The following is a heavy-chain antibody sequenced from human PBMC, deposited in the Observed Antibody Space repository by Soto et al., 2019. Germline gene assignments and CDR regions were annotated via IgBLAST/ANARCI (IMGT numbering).Heavy chain of an antibody. J-gene: IGHJ4*02. CDR1: GFTFSTHP. CDR3: ARDESSGWLFDY. CDR2: MSGSGHNI. D-gene: IGHD6-19*01. Sequence: GGSLRLSCVASGFTFSTHPMSWVRQTPGKGLEWVSSMSGSGHNIYYADSVNGRFTISRDNAKNSLYLQMNSLRAEDTAVYYCARDESSGWLFDYWGQGTLVTVSS. V-gene: IGHV3-23*01.